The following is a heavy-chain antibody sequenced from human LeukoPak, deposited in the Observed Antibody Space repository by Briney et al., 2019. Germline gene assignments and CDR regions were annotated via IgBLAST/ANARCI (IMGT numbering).Heavy chain of an antibody. J-gene: IGHJ4*02. Sequence: PGGSLRLSCAASGFSFTYAWMYWVRQAPGKGLEWVGRIRSKADGGAAEYAAPVKGRFTISRDDSKNTLYLQMTSLKTEDTAVYYCITSTLANWGQGTLVTVSS. V-gene: IGHV3-15*01. CDR3: ITSTLAN. CDR2: IRSKADGGAA. CDR1: GFSFTYAW.